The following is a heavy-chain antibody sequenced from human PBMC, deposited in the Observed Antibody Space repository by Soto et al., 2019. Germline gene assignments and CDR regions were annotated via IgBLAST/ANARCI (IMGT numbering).Heavy chain of an antibody. CDR3: ARDFIAYHYSSGSYSNVYYYHMDV. D-gene: IGHD3-10*01. Sequence: ASVKVSCKASGYTFTSYGISWVRQAPGQGLEWMGWISAYNGNTNDAQKLQGRVTMTTDTSTSTAYMELRSLRSDDTAVYYCARDFIAYHYSSGSYSNVYYYHMDVWGQGTTVTVSS. CDR2: ISAYNGNT. CDR1: GYTFTSYG. J-gene: IGHJ6*02. V-gene: IGHV1-18*01.